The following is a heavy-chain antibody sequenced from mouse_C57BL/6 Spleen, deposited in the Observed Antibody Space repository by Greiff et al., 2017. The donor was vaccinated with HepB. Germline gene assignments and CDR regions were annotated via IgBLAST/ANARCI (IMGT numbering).Heavy chain of an antibody. CDR1: GFTFSSYA. CDR3: ARDGYYYGSSPWYFDV. D-gene: IGHD1-1*01. CDR2: ISDGGSYT. J-gene: IGHJ1*03. V-gene: IGHV5-4*01. Sequence: VQLQQSGGGLVKPGGSLKLSCAASGFTFSSYAMSWVRQTPEKRLEWVATISDGGSYTYYPDNVKGRFTISRDNAKNNLYLQMSHLKSEDTAMYYCARDGYYYGSSPWYFDVWGTGTTVTVSS.